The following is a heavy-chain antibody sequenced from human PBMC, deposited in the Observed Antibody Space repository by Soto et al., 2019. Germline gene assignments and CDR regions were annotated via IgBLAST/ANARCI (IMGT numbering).Heavy chain of an antibody. D-gene: IGHD1-26*01. Sequence: QVQLQQWGAGLLKPSETLSLTCAVYGGSFSGYYWSWIRQPPGKGLEWIGEINHSGSTNYNPSLKRRVTIAVDTSKNQFSLKLSSVTAADPAVYYCARGLSGSYFYWGQGTLVTVSS. J-gene: IGHJ4*02. CDR2: INHSGST. CDR3: ARGLSGSYFY. CDR1: GGSFSGYY. V-gene: IGHV4-34*01.